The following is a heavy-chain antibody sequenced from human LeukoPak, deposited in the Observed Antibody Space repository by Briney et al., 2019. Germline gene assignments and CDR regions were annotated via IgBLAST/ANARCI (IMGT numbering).Heavy chain of an antibody. V-gene: IGHV3-11*04. CDR2: ISSSGNTI. J-gene: IGHJ4*02. CDR3: AKDRHGDYSFDY. Sequence: GGSLRLSCAASGFTFSDYYMSWIRQAPGKGLEWVSYISSSGNTIYYADSVKGRFTISRDNSKNTLYLLMNSLRPEDTALYYCAKDRHGDYSFDYWGQGTLVTVSS. D-gene: IGHD4-17*01. CDR1: GFTFSDYY.